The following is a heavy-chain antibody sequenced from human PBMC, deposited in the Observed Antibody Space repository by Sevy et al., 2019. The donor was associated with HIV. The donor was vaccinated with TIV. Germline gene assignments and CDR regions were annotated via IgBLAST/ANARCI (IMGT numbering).Heavy chain of an antibody. J-gene: IGHJ4*02. CDR1: GFTFSKYS. CDR3: AREGCTKPHDY. V-gene: IGHV3-23*01. CDR2: LSFGCGEI. D-gene: IGHD2-8*01. Sequence: GGSLRLSCAASGFTFSKYSMSGVRQPPGKGLEWVSTLSFGCGEINYADSVKGRFKISRDNSKSSVYLQMNNLRPEDTAVYYCAREGCTKPHDYWGQGTLVTVSS.